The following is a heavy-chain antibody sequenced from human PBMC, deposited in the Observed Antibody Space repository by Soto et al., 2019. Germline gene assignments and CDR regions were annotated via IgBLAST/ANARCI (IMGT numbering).Heavy chain of an antibody. D-gene: IGHD4-17*01. J-gene: IGHJ5*01. CDR2: INHSGST. V-gene: IGHV4-34*01. CDR3: ARVSSRLRPLKGFDS. CDR1: GGSFSGYY. Sequence: SETLSLTCAVYGGSFSGYYWSWIRQPPGKGLEWIGEINHSGSTNYNPSLKSRVTISVDTSKNRFSLKLSSVTAADTAVYYCARVSSRLRPLKGFDSWGQGTLVTVSS.